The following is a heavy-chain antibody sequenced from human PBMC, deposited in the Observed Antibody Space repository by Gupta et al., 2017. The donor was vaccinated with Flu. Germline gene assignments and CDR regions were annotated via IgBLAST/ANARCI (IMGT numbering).Heavy chain of an antibody. CDR1: GLTLSTYY. CDR2: TKDKTNSYTT. V-gene: IGHV3-72*01. J-gene: IGHJ4*02. Sequence: EVQLVESGGGLVQPGGSLSLSCAASGLTLSTYYIAWIRQAPGKGLEWVGRTKDKTNSYTTEYAASVKGRFTISSDDSKNLVHLQMNSLKTEDTAVYYCAREGDSSGPDFDYWGQGTLVTVSS. CDR3: AREGDSSGPDFDY. D-gene: IGHD3-22*01.